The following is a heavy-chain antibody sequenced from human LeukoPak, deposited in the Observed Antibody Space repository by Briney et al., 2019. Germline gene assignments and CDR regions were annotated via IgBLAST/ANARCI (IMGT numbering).Heavy chain of an antibody. CDR1: GGSISSSSYY. D-gene: IGHD3-16*01. Sequence: PSETLSLTCTVSGGSISSSSYYWGWIRQPPGEGLEWIGSIYHSGSTYYNPSLKSRVTISVDTSKNQFSLKLSSVTAADTAVYYCARVPGSYPFTFGGVVDYWGQGTLVTVSS. V-gene: IGHV4-39*07. CDR2: IYHSGST. CDR3: ARVPGSYPFTFGGVVDY. J-gene: IGHJ4*02.